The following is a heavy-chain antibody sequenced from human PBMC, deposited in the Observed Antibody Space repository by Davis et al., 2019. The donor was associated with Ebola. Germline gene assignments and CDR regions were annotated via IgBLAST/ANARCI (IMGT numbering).Heavy chain of an antibody. J-gene: IGHJ2*01. Sequence: GESLKISCAASGFTFDDYGMSWVRQAPGKGLEWVGHIKTKTDGGTTDYAAPVKGRFAMSRDDSKNTLYLQMNSLKIDDTAVYYCTTLSTVTTMYFDLWGRGTLVTVSS. CDR2: IKTKTDGGTT. V-gene: IGHV3-15*01. D-gene: IGHD4-17*01. CDR3: TTLSTVTTMYFDL. CDR1: GFTFDDYG.